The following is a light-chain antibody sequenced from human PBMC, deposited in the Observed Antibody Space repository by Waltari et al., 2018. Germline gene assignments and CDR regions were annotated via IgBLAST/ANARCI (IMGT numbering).Light chain of an antibody. CDR1: QRIGSY. V-gene: IGKV3-11*01. J-gene: IGKJ2*01. CDR3: QHRSNLPPS. Sequence: EIVLTQSPATLSLSPGERATLSCRASQRIGSYLAWYQQKPGLAPSLLIYDGSTRAARIPARFSGSEAGTDFTLSISSLEPGSFSVYYCQHRSNLPPSFGQGTKVEIE. CDR2: DGS.